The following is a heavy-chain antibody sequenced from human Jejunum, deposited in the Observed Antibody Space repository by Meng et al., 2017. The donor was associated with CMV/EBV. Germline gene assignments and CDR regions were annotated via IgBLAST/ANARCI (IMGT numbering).Heavy chain of an antibody. J-gene: IGHJ4*02. CDR3: ARPPSLWDYGSLDPFDL. CDR2: IYNGGRT. V-gene: IGHV3-66*04. D-gene: IGHD4/OR15-4a*01. Sequence: FSVSINYMSWVRQAPGKGLEWVSLIYNGGRTHYADSVKGRFTISRDNAKNTLYLLMNNLRAEDTAVYYCARPPSLWDYGSLDPFDLWGQGTLVTVSS. CDR1: FSVSINY.